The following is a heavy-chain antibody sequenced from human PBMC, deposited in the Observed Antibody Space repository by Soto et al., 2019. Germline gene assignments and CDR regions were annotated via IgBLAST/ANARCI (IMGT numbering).Heavy chain of an antibody. J-gene: IGHJ3*02. CDR2: IVVGSGNT. D-gene: IGHD3-22*01. V-gene: IGHV1-58*01. CDR1: GFTFTSSA. CDR3: AADYNYDSSGYTKRGAFDI. Sequence: ASVKVSCKASGFTFTSSAVQWVRQARGQRLEWIGWIVVGSGNTNYAQKFQERVTITRDMSTSTAYMELSSLRSEDTAVYYCAADYNYDSSGYTKRGAFDIWGQGTMVTVSS.